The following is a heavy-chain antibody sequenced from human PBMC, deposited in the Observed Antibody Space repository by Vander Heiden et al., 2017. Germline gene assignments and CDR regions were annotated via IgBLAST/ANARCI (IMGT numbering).Heavy chain of an antibody. Sequence: QLQLQESGPGLVKPSGAVSLTCHVHGGSIIRSRYYWGWIRQPPGKGLEWIGSIYYSGRTYYNPSLKSRVTIFVDTSKYQFSLKLSSVTAADTAVYYCAGHEGERITIVGVVAVNWFDPWGQGTLVTVSS. CDR3: AGHEGERITIVGVVAVNWFDP. D-gene: IGHD3-3*01. CDR2: IYYSGRT. V-gene: IGHV4-39*01. J-gene: IGHJ5*02. CDR1: GGSIIRSRYY.